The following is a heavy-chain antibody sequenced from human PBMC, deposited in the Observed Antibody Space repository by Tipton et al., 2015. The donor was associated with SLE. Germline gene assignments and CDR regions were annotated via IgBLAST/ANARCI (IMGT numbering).Heavy chain of an antibody. J-gene: IGHJ4*02. V-gene: IGHV4-59*08. D-gene: IGHD3-10*01. CDR1: GGSISSYS. CDR3: ARHTGASPFDS. CDR2: IDYTGST. Sequence: TLSLTCTVSGGSISSYSWNWIRQSPGKGLEWIANIDYTGSTKYSPSLKSRVTISQDTSKKQVSLKLSSVTAADTAVYYCARHTGASPFDSWGQGTLVTVSS.